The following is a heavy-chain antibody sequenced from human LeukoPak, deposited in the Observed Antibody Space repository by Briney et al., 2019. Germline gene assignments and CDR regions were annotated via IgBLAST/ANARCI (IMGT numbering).Heavy chain of an antibody. CDR2: ISSSSSYI. CDR3: ASPSSSWYPYYFDY. CDR1: GFTFSSYS. J-gene: IGHJ4*02. D-gene: IGHD6-13*01. Sequence: PGGSLRLSCAASGFTFSSYSMNWVRQAPGKGLEWVSSISSSSSYIYYADSVKGRFTISRDNAKNSLYLQMNSLRAEDTAVYYCASPSSSWYPYYFDYWGQGTLVTASS. V-gene: IGHV3-21*01.